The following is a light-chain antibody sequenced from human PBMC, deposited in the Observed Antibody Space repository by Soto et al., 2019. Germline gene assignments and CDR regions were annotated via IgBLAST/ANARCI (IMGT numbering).Light chain of an antibody. CDR1: SSNIGAGYD. V-gene: IGLV1-40*01. Sequence: QSVLTQPPSVSGAPGQRVTISCTGSSSNIGAGYDVHWYQQLPGTAPKLLIYGNSNRPSGVPDRFSGSKSGTSASRAITGRQAEDEADYYCQSYDSSLSGSGVFGTGTKLTVL. CDR2: GNS. J-gene: IGLJ1*01. CDR3: QSYDSSLSGSGV.